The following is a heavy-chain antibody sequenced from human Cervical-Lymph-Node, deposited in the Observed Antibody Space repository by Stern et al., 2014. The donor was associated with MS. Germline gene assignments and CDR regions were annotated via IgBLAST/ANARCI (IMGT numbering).Heavy chain of an antibody. CDR1: GFSFSDYY. V-gene: IGHV3-11*06. CDR3: ARGYSSGWYAGSDY. J-gene: IGHJ4*02. D-gene: IGHD6-19*01. CDR2: ISGSTSYT. Sequence: VQLVESGGGLVKPGGSLRLSCAASGFSFSDYYMSWIRQAPGKGLAWVTYISGSTSYTKYADSAKGRFTISSDNTKNSLYLQMNSLSAEDTAVYYCARGYSSGWYAGSDYWGQGSLVTVSS.